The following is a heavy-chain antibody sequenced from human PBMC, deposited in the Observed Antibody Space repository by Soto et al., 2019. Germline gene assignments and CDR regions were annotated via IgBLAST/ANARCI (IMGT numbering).Heavy chain of an antibody. D-gene: IGHD5-18*01. CDR3: ASGRGYSYGTRHGMDV. CDR1: GGSSSTGVYS. V-gene: IGHV4-30-2*05. J-gene: IGHJ6*02. CDR2: IYHSGST. Sequence: PSESLSLTCAVSGGSSSTGVYSWGWIRQPPEKGLEWIGYIYHSGSTYYNPSLKSRVTISVDTSKNQFSLKLSSVTAADTAVYYCASGRGYSYGTRHGMDVWGQGTTVTVSS.